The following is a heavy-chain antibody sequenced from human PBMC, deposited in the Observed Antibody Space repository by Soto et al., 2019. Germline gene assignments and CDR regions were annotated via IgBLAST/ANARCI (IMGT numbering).Heavy chain of an antibody. J-gene: IGHJ6*02. CDR2: ISAYNVNT. D-gene: IGHD3-22*01. V-gene: IGHV1-18*01. CDR3: ARDGTQYDSSGYLNYYYYGMDV. CDR1: GYTFTSYG. Sequence: QVQLVQSGAEVKKPGASVKVSCKASGYTFTSYGISWVRQAPGQGLEWMGWISAYNVNTNYAQKLQGRVTMTTDTSTSTAYMELRRLRSDDTAVYYCARDGTQYDSSGYLNYYYYGMDVWGQGTTVTVSS.